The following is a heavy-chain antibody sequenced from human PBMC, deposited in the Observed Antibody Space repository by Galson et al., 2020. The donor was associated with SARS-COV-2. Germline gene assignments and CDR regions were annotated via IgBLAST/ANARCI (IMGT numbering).Heavy chain of an antibody. J-gene: IGHJ4*02. V-gene: IGHV3-49*04. CDR1: GFTFGDYG. Sequence: GGSLRLSCRGSGFTFGDYGVNWVRQAPGKGLEWVGFIRSKAFSETTQYAASVKGRFTISRDDSKSTAYLQMNSLKTEDTAVYYCTRALLLDSWGQGTLVTVSS. D-gene: IGHD3-10*01. CDR3: TRALLLDS. CDR2: IRSKAFSETT.